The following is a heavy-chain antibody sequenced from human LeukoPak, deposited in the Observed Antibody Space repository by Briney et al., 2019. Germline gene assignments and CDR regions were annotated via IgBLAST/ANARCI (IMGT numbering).Heavy chain of an antibody. D-gene: IGHD6-25*01. V-gene: IGHV1-8*01. Sequence: ASVKVSCKASGYTFTSFDINWVRQATGQGLEWMGWMNPNINKAGYAQKFQGRVTLTMNTFISTAYMELSGLTSEDTAVYYCARVKRLSTVWFDPWGQGTLVTVSS. CDR2: MNPNINKA. CDR1: GYTFTSFD. CDR3: ARVKRLSTVWFDP. J-gene: IGHJ5*02.